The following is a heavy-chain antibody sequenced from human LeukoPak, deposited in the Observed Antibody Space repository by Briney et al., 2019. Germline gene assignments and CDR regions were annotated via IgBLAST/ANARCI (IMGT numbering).Heavy chain of an antibody. CDR1: GFTFSSYA. D-gene: IGHD6-6*01. J-gene: IGHJ4*02. V-gene: IGHV3-23*01. CDR3: ATLQSIAARPGYFDY. Sequence: PGGSLRLSCAASGFTFSSYAMSWVRQAPGKGLEWVSAISGGGGSTNYADSVKGRCTISRDNSKNTLYLQMNSLRAEDTAVYYCATLQSIAARPGYFDYWAREPWSPSPQ. CDR2: ISGGGGST.